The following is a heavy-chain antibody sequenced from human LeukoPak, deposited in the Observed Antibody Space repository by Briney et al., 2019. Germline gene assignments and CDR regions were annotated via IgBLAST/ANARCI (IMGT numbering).Heavy chain of an antibody. CDR1: GYTFTSYG. CDR2: ISGKDGHT. V-gene: IGHV1-18*04. D-gene: IGHD6-25*01. CDR3: ARDGELGAALGGASYFWFDP. Sequence: ASVKVSCKASGYTFTSYGINWVRQAPGQGLEWMGWISGKDGHTKYAQKFQGRGTMTIDTSTSTAYMELRSLTSDDPAVYYCARDGELGAALGGASYFWFDPWGQGTLVTVSS. J-gene: IGHJ5*02.